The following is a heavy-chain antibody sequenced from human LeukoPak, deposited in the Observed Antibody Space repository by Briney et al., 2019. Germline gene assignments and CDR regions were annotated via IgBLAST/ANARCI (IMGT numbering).Heavy chain of an antibody. CDR3: SRGRAGVFQY. CDR1: GHIFGDYA. Sequence: PGGSLRLSCTTSGHIFGDYAMSWVRQAPGKGLECVILNRDRVYGATSEYAAAVKGSFAMLRDDSKSIAYLQMNSRKSEDTAMYYCSRGRAGVFQYGGQGILVSVSS. J-gene: IGHJ4*02. V-gene: IGHV3-49*04. CDR2: NRDRVYGATS.